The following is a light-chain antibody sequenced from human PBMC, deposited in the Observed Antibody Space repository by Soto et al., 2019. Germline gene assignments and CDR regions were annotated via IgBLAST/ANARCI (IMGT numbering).Light chain of an antibody. J-gene: IGKJ1*01. V-gene: IGKV1-5*01. CDR3: QQYSSHSFT. CDR1: RSISDW. Sequence: DIQMTQSPSSLSPSVGDRVTITCRASRSISDWLAWYPQKPGKAPELLIFDASNLKSGVSSRFSGSGSGTEFTLTISKLQPDDVATYYCQQYSSHSFTFGQGTKVDIK. CDR2: DAS.